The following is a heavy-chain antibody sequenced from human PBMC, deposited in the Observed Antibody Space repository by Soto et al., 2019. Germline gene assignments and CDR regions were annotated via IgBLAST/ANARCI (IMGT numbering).Heavy chain of an antibody. Sequence: GASVKVSCKASGYTFTGYYMHWVRQAPGQGLEWMGWINPNSGGTNYAQKFQGRVTMTRDTSISAAYMELSRLRSDDTAVYYCARVGELHYYYYYGMDVWGQGTTVTVSS. J-gene: IGHJ6*02. V-gene: IGHV1-2*02. CDR1: GYTFTGYY. CDR3: ARVGELHYYYYYGMDV. D-gene: IGHD1-26*01. CDR2: INPNSGGT.